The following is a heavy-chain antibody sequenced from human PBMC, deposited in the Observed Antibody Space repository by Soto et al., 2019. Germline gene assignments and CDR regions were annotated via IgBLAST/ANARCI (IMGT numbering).Heavy chain of an antibody. V-gene: IGHV4-39*01. CDR2: VYYSGNT. CDR3: ARHSCSYYYMDV. J-gene: IGHJ6*03. CDR1: GGSISSSNYY. D-gene: IGHD2-21*01. Sequence: QLQLQESGPGLEKPSETLSLNCTVSGGSISSSNYYWGWIRQPPGKGLEWIGGVYYSGNTYYNPSLKSRLTRSVDTSKNQFSLKLSSVTAPDTAVYYCARHSCSYYYMDVLGKGTTVTVSS.